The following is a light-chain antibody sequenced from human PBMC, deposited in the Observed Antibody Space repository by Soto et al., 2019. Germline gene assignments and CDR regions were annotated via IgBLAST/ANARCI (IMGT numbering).Light chain of an antibody. CDR1: QSIGNW. CDR3: HQYHPDLTLT. V-gene: IGKV1-5*03. CDR2: KAF. J-gene: IGKJ1*01. Sequence: DIQMTQSPSILSASLGDRATITCRASQSIGNWLAWYQQKPGKGPKLLIYKAFSLESGVPSRFSGSASGTEFTLTISSLQPEDFATYYCHQYHPDLTLTFGQGTKVEIK.